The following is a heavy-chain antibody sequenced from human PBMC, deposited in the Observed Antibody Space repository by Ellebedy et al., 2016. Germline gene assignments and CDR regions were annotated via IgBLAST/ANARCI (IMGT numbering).Heavy chain of an antibody. D-gene: IGHD3-22*01. J-gene: IGHJ4*02. CDR2: INTNTGNP. V-gene: IGHV7-4-1*01. CDR3: ARDTHYYDSSGVDY. Sequence: ASVKVSXXASGYTFTSYAMNWVRQAPGQGLEWMGWINTNTGNPTYAQGFTGRFVFSLDTSVSTAYLQICSLKAEDTAVYYCARDTHYYDSSGVDYWGQGTLVTVSS. CDR1: GYTFTSYA.